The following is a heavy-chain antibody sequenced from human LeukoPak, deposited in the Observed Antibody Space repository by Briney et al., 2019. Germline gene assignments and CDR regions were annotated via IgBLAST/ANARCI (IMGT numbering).Heavy chain of an antibody. D-gene: IGHD1-14*01. J-gene: IGHJ4*02. V-gene: IGHV1-69*13. CDR3: ARGARTGLSTPGDY. CDR2: IIPIFGTA. CDR1: GGTFSSYA. Sequence: SVKVSCKASGGTFSSYAISWVQQAPRQGLEWMGGIIPIFGTANYAQKFQGRVTITADESTSTAYMELSSLRSEDTAVYYCARGARTGLSTPGDYWGQGTLVTVSS.